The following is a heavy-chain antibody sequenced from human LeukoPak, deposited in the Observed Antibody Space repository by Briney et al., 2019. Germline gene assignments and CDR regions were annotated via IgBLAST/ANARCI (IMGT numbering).Heavy chain of an antibody. Sequence: SQTLSLTCAVSGGSISSGGYSWSWIRQPPGTGLEWIGYIYHSGSTYNNPSLKSRVTISVDRSKNQFSLKLSSVTAADAAVYYCARAGYGSGPREPYYYGMDVWGKGTTVTVSS. J-gene: IGHJ6*04. CDR1: GGSISSGGYS. V-gene: IGHV4-30-2*01. CDR3: ARAGYGSGPREPYYYGMDV. CDR2: IYHSGST. D-gene: IGHD3-10*01.